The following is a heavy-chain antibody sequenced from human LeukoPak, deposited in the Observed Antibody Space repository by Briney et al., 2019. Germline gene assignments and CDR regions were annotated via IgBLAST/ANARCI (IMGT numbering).Heavy chain of an antibody. V-gene: IGHV4-38-2*02. Sequence: PSETLSLTCTVSGYSISSGYYWGWIRQPPGKGLEWIGSIYHSGSTYYNPSLKSRVTISVDTSKNQFSLKLSSVTAADTAVYYCARAAAGTNWFDPWGQGTLVTVSS. J-gene: IGHJ5*02. D-gene: IGHD6-13*01. CDR1: GYSISSGYY. CDR2: IYHSGST. CDR3: ARAAAGTNWFDP.